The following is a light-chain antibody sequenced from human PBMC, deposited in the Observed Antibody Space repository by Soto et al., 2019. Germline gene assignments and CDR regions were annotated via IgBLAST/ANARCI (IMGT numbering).Light chain of an antibody. CDR2: GAS. Sequence: EIVMTQSPDTLYVSPGEGATLSCRASQSVRTELAWYQQKAGQAPRLLIYGASTRATGIPDRFSGSGSGTEFTLTISSLQSEDFAVYYCQQYNSWPPITFGQGTRLEI. J-gene: IGKJ5*01. V-gene: IGKV3-15*01. CDR1: QSVRTE. CDR3: QQYNSWPPIT.